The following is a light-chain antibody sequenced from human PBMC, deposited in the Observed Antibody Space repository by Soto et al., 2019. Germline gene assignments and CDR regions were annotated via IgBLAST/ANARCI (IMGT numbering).Light chain of an antibody. V-gene: IGKV1-5*03. J-gene: IGKJ4*01. CDR2: KAS. CDR3: QPYDSYLFT. Sequence: DIQMTQSPSTLSASEGDRVTITCRASQSINNWLAWYQQKPGKAPKLLISKASNLKSGVPSRFSGTGSGTEVPLTINRRQPDAFARYYCQPYDSYLFTFGGGNKVEI. CDR1: QSINNW.